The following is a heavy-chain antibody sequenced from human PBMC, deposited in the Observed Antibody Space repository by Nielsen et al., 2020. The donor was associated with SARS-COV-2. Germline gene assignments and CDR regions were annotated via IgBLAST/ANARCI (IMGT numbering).Heavy chain of an antibody. CDR3: ASIDILTGLDY. J-gene: IGHJ4*02. V-gene: IGHV3-53*04. Sequence: GASLRLSSAASWFSVSSNHMTRFRQAPGKGLEWVSVIYSGGSTYYAVSVKSRFTISRHNSKNMLYLQMNILRAEDTAVYYCASIDILTGLDYWGQGTLVTVSS. CDR1: WFSVSSNH. CDR2: IYSGGST. D-gene: IGHD3-9*01.